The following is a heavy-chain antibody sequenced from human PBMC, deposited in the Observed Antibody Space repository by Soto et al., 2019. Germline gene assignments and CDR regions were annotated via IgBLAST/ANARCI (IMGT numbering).Heavy chain of an antibody. CDR2: IIPMFGIA. D-gene: IGHD2-2*01. Sequence: QVQLVQSGAEVKKPGSSVKVSCKGSGGTFNRYTITWVRQAPGQGLEWMGRIIPMFGIASYAQNFQGRVTITADKSTSTAYMELSSLRSEDTAVYYCARDSGRSDVLPVAISSLDVSFQWSNFTVS. CDR3: ARDSGRSDVLPVAISSLDV. J-gene: IGHJ6*02. CDR1: GGTFNRYT. V-gene: IGHV1-69*08.